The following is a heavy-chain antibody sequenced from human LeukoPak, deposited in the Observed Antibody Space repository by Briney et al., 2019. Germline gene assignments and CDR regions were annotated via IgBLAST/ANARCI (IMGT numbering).Heavy chain of an antibody. D-gene: IGHD1-7*01. CDR3: ARDWNYGFDY. CDR2: IKVDGSER. V-gene: IGHV3-7*01. CDR1: GFTFSKTW. Sequence: GGSLRLSCAASGFTFSKTWMSWVRQAPGKGLEWVANIKVDGSERYYVDSVKGRFTISRDNAKNSLYLQMNSLRAEDTAVYYCARDWNYGFDYWGQGTLVTVSS. J-gene: IGHJ4*02.